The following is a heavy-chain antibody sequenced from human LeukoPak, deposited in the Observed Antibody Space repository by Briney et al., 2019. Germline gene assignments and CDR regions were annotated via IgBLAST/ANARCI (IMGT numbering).Heavy chain of an antibody. Sequence: GTSLRLYCAASGFTFRSHGMHWVRQAPGKGLEWVAFIWYDGSNKYYTDSVKGRFTISRDNSKNTLYLQMNSLRAEDTAVYYCAGDRATSYFDYWGQGALVTISS. D-gene: IGHD1-26*01. CDR1: GFTFRSHG. J-gene: IGHJ4*02. CDR2: IWYDGSNK. CDR3: AGDRATSYFDY. V-gene: IGHV3-33*01.